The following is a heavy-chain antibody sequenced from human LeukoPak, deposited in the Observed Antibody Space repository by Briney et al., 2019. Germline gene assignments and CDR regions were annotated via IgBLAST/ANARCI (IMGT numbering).Heavy chain of an antibody. CDR3: TKGAVGNRSRGSCYLLDN. J-gene: IGHJ4*02. CDR2: ISGSGSST. D-gene: IGHD2-15*01. V-gene: IGHV3-23*01. Sequence: PGGSLRLSPVHSRFSPTIYATSPVRQAPGKGLEWVSAISGSGSSTYYADSVKGRFTSSRDNSKNTLYVQMNSLRAEDTAVYYWTKGAVGNRSRGSCYLLDNWGQGTLVTVSS. CDR1: RFSPTIYA.